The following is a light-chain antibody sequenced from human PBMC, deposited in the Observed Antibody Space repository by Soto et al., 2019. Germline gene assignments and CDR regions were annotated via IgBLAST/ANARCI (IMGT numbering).Light chain of an antibody. CDR1: SSDVGGYNY. CDR2: DVS. V-gene: IGLV2-14*03. Sequence: QSALTQPASVSGSPGQSITISCTGTSSDVGGYNYVSWYQQHPGKAPQLLIYDVSNRPSGVSNRFSGSKSGDTASLTISGLQAEDEADYYCISYSTTTARDGRVFSGGTQLTVL. J-gene: IGLJ3*02. CDR3: ISYSTTTARDGRV.